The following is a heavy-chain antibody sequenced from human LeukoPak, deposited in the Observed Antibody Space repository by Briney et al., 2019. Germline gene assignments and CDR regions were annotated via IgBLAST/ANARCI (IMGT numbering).Heavy chain of an antibody. CDR1: GGSFSGYY. CDR2: INHSGST. J-gene: IGHJ4*02. Sequence: KASETLSLTCAVYGGSFSGYYWSWIRQPPGKGLEWIGEINHSGSTNYNPSLKSRVTISVDTSKNQFSLKLTSVTAADTAVYYCARGEVIAATGYYFDYWGQGTLVTVSS. CDR3: ARGEVIAATGYYFDY. D-gene: IGHD6-13*01. V-gene: IGHV4-34*01.